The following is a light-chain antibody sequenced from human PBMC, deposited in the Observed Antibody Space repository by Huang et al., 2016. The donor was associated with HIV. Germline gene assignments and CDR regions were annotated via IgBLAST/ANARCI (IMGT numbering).Light chain of an antibody. Sequence: DIQMTQSPSSLSASVGDRVTITCRASQSISTYLNWYQQKPGKAPKLLIYAASTLQSGVPSRCSGSGSGTDFTLTISSLQPEDVATYYCQQTYSTLTFGPGTKVDIK. CDR3: QQTYSTLT. V-gene: IGKV1-39*01. J-gene: IGKJ3*01. CDR1: QSISTY. CDR2: AAS.